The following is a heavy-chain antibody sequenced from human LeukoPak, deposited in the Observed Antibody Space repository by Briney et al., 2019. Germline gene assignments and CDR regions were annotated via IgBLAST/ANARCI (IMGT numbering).Heavy chain of an antibody. J-gene: IGHJ4*02. D-gene: IGHD2-21*01. Sequence: KPSETLSLTCAVYGGSFSGYYWSWIRQPPGKGLEWIGEINHSGGTNYNPSLKSRVTISVDTSKNQFSLKLSSVTAADTAVYYCARGRVVVVIAIQPRHFDYWGQGTLVTVSS. CDR1: GGSFSGYY. CDR3: ARGRVVVVIAIQPRHFDY. V-gene: IGHV4-34*01. CDR2: INHSGGT.